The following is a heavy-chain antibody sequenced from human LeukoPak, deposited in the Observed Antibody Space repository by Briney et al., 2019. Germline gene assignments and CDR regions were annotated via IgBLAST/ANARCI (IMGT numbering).Heavy chain of an antibody. V-gene: IGHV1-2*06. J-gene: IGHJ4*02. CDR3: AREIAAAGRGFDY. CDR2: INPNSGGT. D-gene: IGHD6-13*01. CDR1: GYTFTGYY. Sequence: ASVKVSCKASGYTFTGYYMHWVRQAPGQGLEWMGRINPNSGGTNYAQKFRGRVTMTRDTSISTAYMELSRLRSDDTAVYYCAREIAAAGRGFDYWGQGTLVTVSS.